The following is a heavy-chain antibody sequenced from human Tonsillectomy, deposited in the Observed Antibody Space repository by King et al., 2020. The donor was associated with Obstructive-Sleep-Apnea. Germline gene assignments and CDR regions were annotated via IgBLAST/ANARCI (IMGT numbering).Heavy chain of an antibody. CDR2: INPSGGST. CDR3: ARAEDCSGGSCYSGSDY. D-gene: IGHD2-15*01. V-gene: IGHV1-46*01. J-gene: IGHJ4*02. Sequence: QLVQSGAEVKKPGASVKVSCKASGYTFTSYYMHWVRQAPVQGLEGMGIINPSGGSTSYAHKFQGRVTMTRDTSTTTVYMELSSLRSEDTAVYYCARAEDCSGGSCYSGSDYWGQGTLVTVSS. CDR1: GYTFTSYY.